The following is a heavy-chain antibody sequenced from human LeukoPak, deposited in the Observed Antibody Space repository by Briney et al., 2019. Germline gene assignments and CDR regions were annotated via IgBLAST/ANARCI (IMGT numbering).Heavy chain of an antibody. Sequence: SETLSLTCTVSGGSINSYYWSWIRQPPGKGLEWIGYIYHSGSTNYNPSLKSRVTISADTSKNQFSLKLSSVTAADTAVYYCAGGGDSSSWYACFDPWGQGTLVTVSS. V-gene: IGHV4-59*01. J-gene: IGHJ5*02. CDR1: GGSINSYY. D-gene: IGHD6-13*01. CDR3: AGGGDSSSWYACFDP. CDR2: IYHSGST.